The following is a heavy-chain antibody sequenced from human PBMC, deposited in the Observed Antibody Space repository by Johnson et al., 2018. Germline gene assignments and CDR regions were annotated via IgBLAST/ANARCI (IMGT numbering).Heavy chain of an antibody. CDR1: GFTFSGSA. V-gene: IGHV3-73*01. CDR2: IRSKANSYAT. J-gene: IGHJ5*02. D-gene: IGHD3-3*01. Sequence: VQLVESGGGLVQPGRSLRLSCAASGFTFSGSAMHWVRQASGKGLEWVGRIRSKANSYATAYAASVKGRFTISRDDSKNTAYMQMNSLKTEDTALYYCTRHATLSDCWTGEGRSWFDPWGQGTLVTVSS. CDR3: TRHATLSDCWTGEGRSWFDP.